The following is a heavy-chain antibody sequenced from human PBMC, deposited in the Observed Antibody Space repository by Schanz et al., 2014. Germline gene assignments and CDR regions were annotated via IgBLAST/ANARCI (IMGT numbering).Heavy chain of an antibody. CDR1: GFAFSSYG. CDR3: AKGRFGELSAFDI. Sequence: EVQLLESGGGLVQPGGSLRLSCLASGFAFSSYGMNWLRQAPGKGLEWVSVIGVDGTTTYYADSVKGRFTISRDNSKSTLYLQMNSLRAEDTAVYYCAKGRFGELSAFDIWGQGTMVTVSS. V-gene: IGHV3-23*01. D-gene: IGHD3-10*01. J-gene: IGHJ3*02. CDR2: IGVDGTTT.